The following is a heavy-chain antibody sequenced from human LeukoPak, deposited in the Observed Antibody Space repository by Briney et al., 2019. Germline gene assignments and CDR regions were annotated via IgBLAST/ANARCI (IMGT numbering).Heavy chain of an antibody. J-gene: IGHJ3*02. D-gene: IGHD2/OR15-2a*01. CDR3: ARGGLSMQRIDLFDI. CDR1: GFTFSSYS. CDR2: ISASPYI. Sequence: GGSLRLSCAATGFTFSSYSMNWARQAPGKGLEWVSSISASPYIYYADSVKDRFTISRDDSKNSLYLQMNSLRSEDTAVYYCARGGLSMQRIDLFDIWGQGTLVTVSS. V-gene: IGHV3-21*01.